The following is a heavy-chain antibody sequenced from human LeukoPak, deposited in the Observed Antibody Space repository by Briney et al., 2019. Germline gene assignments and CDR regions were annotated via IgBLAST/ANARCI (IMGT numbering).Heavy chain of an antibody. D-gene: IGHD5-18*01. CDR1: GFTFSSYG. CDR2: IWYDGSNK. V-gene: IGHV3-33*01. J-gene: IGHJ6*02. CDR3: ARDGPIDTAMVTGAYYYYYGMDV. Sequence: GGSLRLSCAASGFTFSSYGMHWVRQAPGKGLEWVAVIWYDGSNKYYADSVKGRFTISRGNSKNTLYLQMNSLRAEDTAVYYCARDGPIDTAMVTGAYYYYYGMDVWGQGTTVTVSS.